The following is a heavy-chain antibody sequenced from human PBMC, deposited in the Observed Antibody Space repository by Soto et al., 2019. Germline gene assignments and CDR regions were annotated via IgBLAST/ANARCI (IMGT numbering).Heavy chain of an antibody. CDR2: IDPSDSYT. Sequence: GSGYSFTSYWISWVRQMPGKGLEWMGRIDPSDSYTNYSPSFQGHVTISADKSISTAYLQWSSLKASDTAMYYCARHGQDQNWNLFYYGMDVWGQGTTVTVSS. D-gene: IGHD1-7*01. J-gene: IGHJ6*02. V-gene: IGHV5-10-1*01. CDR1: GYSFTSYW. CDR3: ARHGQDQNWNLFYYGMDV.